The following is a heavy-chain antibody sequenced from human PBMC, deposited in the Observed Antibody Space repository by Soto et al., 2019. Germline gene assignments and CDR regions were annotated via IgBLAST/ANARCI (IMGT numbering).Heavy chain of an antibody. CDR1: GFSLGTYGMG. CDR3: AHRGGGIVDWYFDL. CDR2: IYWDDDK. D-gene: IGHD1-26*01. Sequence: QITLNESGPPLVKPTQTLTLTCTFSGFSLGTYGMGVGWIRQPPGKALEWLALIYWDDDKRYSPSLKSRLTITKDTSKRQVFLTLTNMDPVDTATYYCAHRGGGIVDWYFDLWGRGTPVIVSS. J-gene: IGHJ2*01. V-gene: IGHV2-5*02.